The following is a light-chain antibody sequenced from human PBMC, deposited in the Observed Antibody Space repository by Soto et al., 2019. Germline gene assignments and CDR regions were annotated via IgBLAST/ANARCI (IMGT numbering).Light chain of an antibody. J-gene: IGKJ5*01. CDR2: AAS. V-gene: IGKV1-39*01. CDR1: RDINIY. Sequence: DIQMTQSPSSRSASVGDRVTITCRASRDINIYLNWYQQQPGKAPKLVIYAASNLQSGVPSRFSGDGVGTHFTLTISSLQPEDFATYHCQQSHTSPYTFGQGTRLEMK. CDR3: QQSHTSPYT.